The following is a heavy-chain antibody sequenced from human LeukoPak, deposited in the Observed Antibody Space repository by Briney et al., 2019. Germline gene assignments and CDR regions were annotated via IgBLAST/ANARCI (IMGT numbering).Heavy chain of an antibody. CDR1: GGSISSGDYY. J-gene: IGHJ5*02. D-gene: IGHD1-26*01. CDR2: IYYSGST. CDR3: ATCIVGATTCDWFDP. Sequence: SQALSLTCSLSGGSISSGDYYWSWIREHPGKGLVWFGYIYYSGSTYYNPSLKSRVTISVDTSKNQFSLKLRSVTAADTAVYYCATCIVGATTCDWFDPWGQGTLVTVSS. V-gene: IGHV4-30-4*08.